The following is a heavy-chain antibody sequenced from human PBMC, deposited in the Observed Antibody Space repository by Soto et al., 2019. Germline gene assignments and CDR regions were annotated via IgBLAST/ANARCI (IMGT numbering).Heavy chain of an antibody. Sequence: EVQLLESGGGLVQPGGSLRLSCAGSGFLFRSFAMSWVRQDPGKGLEWVSGISDTGHTYYADSVMGRFTISRDNSENTLYLQMTALRAEDTATYFCAKDRLWFGRATEDYWGQGILVTVSS. J-gene: IGHJ4*02. D-gene: IGHD3-10*01. CDR1: GFLFRSFA. CDR3: AKDRLWFGRATEDY. CDR2: ISDTGHT. V-gene: IGHV3-23*01.